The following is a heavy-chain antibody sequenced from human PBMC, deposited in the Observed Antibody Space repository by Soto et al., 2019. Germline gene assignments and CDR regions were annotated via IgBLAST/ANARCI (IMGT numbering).Heavy chain of an antibody. CDR2: IYPGDSDT. V-gene: IGHV5-51*01. CDR3: VRSPLDYYYYMDV. Sequence: CKGSGYSFTSYWIGWVRQMPGKGLEWMGIIYPGDSDTRYSPSFQGQVTISADKSISTAYLQWSSLKASDTAMYYCVRSPLDYYYYMDVWGKGTTVTVSS. D-gene: IGHD4-17*01. CDR1: GYSFTSYW. J-gene: IGHJ6*03.